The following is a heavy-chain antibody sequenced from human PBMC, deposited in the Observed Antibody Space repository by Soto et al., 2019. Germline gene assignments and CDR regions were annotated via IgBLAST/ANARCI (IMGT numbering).Heavy chain of an antibody. V-gene: IGHV3-74*01. CDR1: GFTFSSYW. CDR2: INSDGSST. CDR3: ARRIGGYYDSSGYYLDDAFDI. D-gene: IGHD3-22*01. Sequence: PRGSLRLSCAASGFTFSSYWMHWVRQAPGKGLVWVSRINSDGSSTSYADSVKGRFTISRDNAKNTLYLQMNSLRAEDTAVYYCARRIGGYYDSSGYYLDDAFDIWGQGTMVTVSS. J-gene: IGHJ3*02.